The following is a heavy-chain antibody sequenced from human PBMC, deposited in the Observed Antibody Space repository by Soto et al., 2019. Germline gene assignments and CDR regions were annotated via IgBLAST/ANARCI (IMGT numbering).Heavy chain of an antibody. CDR3: ASAARGIAARAFDY. CDR1: GGSFSGYY. J-gene: IGHJ4*02. Sequence: SETLSLTCAVYGGSFSGYYWSWIRQPPGKGLEWIGEINHSGSTNYNPSLKSRVTISVDTSTNQFSLKLSSVTAADTAVYYCASAARGIAARAFDYWGQGTLVTVSS. D-gene: IGHD6-6*01. V-gene: IGHV4-34*01. CDR2: INHSGST.